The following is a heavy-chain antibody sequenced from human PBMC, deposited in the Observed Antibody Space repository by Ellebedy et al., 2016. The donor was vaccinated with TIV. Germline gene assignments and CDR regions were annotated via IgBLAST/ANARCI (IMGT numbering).Heavy chain of an antibody. V-gene: IGHV4-59*08. D-gene: IGHD2-21*02. CDR1: GGSISSYY. Sequence: SETLSLXCTVSGGSISSYYWSWIRQPPGKGLEWIGYIYYSGSTYYNPSLKSRITISVDTSKNQFSLKLSSVTAADTAVYYCARGGGGDSYNWFDPWGQGTLVTVSS. CDR2: IYYSGST. CDR3: ARGGGGDSYNWFDP. J-gene: IGHJ5*02.